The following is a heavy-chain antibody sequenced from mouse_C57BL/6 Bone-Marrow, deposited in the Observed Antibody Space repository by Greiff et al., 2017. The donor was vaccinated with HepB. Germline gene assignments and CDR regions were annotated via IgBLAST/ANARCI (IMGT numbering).Heavy chain of an antibody. CDR3: ARDLHNYYGSSYFDY. D-gene: IGHD1-1*01. CDR2: INYDGSST. J-gene: IGHJ2*01. V-gene: IGHV5-16*01. CDR1: GFTFSDYY. Sequence: EVQLVESEGGLVQPGSSMKLSCTASGFTFSDYYMAWVRQVPEKGLEWVANINYDGSSTYYLDSLKSRFIISRDNAKNILYLQMSSLKSEDTATYYYARDLHNYYGSSYFDYWGQGTTLTVSS.